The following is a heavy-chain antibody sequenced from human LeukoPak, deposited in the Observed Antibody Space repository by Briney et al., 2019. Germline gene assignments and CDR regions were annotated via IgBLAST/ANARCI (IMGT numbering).Heavy chain of an antibody. Sequence: SETLSLTCTVSGGSINTYYWSWIRQPPGKGLEWIGYMYNSGSTKYNPSLKSRVTISVDTSKNQFSLKLTSVTAADTAVYYCARVGIAVAEFDYWGQGTLVTVSS. CDR3: ARVGIAVAEFDY. J-gene: IGHJ4*02. V-gene: IGHV4-59*01. CDR2: MYNSGST. CDR1: GGSINTYY. D-gene: IGHD6-19*01.